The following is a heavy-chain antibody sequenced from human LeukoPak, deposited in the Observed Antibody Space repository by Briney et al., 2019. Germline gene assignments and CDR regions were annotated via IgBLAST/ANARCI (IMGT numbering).Heavy chain of an antibody. CDR2: IYYSGST. CDR3: ASSYYDILTGYYHAFDI. V-gene: IGHV4-59*01. D-gene: IGHD3-9*01. J-gene: IGHJ3*02. Sequence: SETLSLTCTVSGGSISSYYWSWIRQPPGEGLEWIGYIYYSGSTNYNPSLKSRVTISVDTSKNQFSLKLSSVTAADTAVYYCASSYYDILTGYYHAFDIWGQGTMVTVSS. CDR1: GGSISSYY.